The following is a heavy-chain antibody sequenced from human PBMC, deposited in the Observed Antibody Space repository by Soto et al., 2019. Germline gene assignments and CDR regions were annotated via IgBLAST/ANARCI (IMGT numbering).Heavy chain of an antibody. J-gene: IGHJ1*01. D-gene: IGHD1-26*01. V-gene: IGHV1-69*13. CDR1: GGTFNSYA. CDR2: IIPDFGTG. CDR3: ARERGGYNRGDFEF. Sequence: SVKVSCKASGGTFNSYAISWVRQAPGQGLEWMGGIIPDFGTGNSAQKFRGRVSIIADASTTTVYMRLSGLTLEDTAVYYCARERGGYNRGDFEFWGKGTQVTNSS.